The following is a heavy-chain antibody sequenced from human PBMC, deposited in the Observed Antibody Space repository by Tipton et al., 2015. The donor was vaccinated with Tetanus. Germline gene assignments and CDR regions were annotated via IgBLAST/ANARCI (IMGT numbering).Heavy chain of an antibody. CDR1: GYRFTSYW. CDR3: GRHDYGDSPFDC. D-gene: IGHD4-17*01. Sequence: VQLVQSGAEVKKPGESLKISCKGSGYRFTSYWIGWVRQMPGKGLEWMGIIYPGDSDTRYSPAFQGQVTISADKSLSPAYLQWSSLRASDPAMYCCGRHDYGDSPFDCWGQGTLVTVSS. J-gene: IGHJ4*02. V-gene: IGHV5-51*01. CDR2: IYPGDSDT.